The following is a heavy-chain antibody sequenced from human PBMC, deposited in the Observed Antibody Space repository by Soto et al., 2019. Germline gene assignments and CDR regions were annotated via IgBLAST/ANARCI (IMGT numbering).Heavy chain of an antibody. V-gene: IGHV3-23*01. CDR3: ARWGVLRSLPDV. D-gene: IGHD3-3*01. Sequence: GGSLRLSCAASGFTFSSYAMSWVRQAPGKWLEWVSAISGSGGSTYYADSVKGRFTISRDNSKNTLYLQMNSLRAEDTAVYYCARWGVLRSLPDVWGQGTTVTVSS. J-gene: IGHJ6*02. CDR2: ISGSGGST. CDR1: GFTFSSYA.